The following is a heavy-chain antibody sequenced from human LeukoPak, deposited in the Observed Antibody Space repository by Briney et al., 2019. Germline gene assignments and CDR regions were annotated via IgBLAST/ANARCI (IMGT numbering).Heavy chain of an antibody. J-gene: IGHJ4*02. V-gene: IGHV3-23*01. D-gene: IGHD6-19*01. CDR3: AKDRSTGFYYLDS. CDR1: GFIFTHHA. Sequence: SGGSLRLSCAGSGFIFTHHALSWVRQAPGKGLEWVSTVSGSGSLKFYAGSVKGRFTISRDNSENTLYLQMSGLSTEDTALYYCAKDRSTGFYYLDSWGQGTLVTVSS. CDR2: VSGSGSLK.